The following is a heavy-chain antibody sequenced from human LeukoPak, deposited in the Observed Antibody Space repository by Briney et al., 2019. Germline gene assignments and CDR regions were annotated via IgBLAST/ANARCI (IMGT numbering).Heavy chain of an antibody. CDR1: GFSFSNYG. CDR2: ISYHGSDK. V-gene: IGHV3-30*18. Sequence: PGGSLRLSCAASGFSFSNYGMHWVRRAPGKGLEWVAVISYHGSDKYYADSVKGRFTISRDNSNNTLYLQLDSLRAGDTAAYYCAKGKWYYDTSGYYDYWGQGALVTVSS. D-gene: IGHD3-22*01. J-gene: IGHJ4*02. CDR3: AKGKWYYDTSGYYDY.